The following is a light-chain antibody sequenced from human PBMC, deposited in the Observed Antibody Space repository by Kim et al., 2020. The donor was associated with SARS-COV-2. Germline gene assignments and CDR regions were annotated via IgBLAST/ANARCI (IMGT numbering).Light chain of an antibody. J-gene: IGKJ1*01. CDR1: QSVNSN. V-gene: IGKV3-15*01. Sequence: ELVMTQSPATLSVSAGERATLSCRASQSVNSNLAWYQQKPGQAPSLLLYDASTRATGVPARFSGSGSGTELTLTISSLQSEDSALYYCQQYNNWPRTFGQGTKVDIK. CDR2: DAS. CDR3: QQYNNWPRT.